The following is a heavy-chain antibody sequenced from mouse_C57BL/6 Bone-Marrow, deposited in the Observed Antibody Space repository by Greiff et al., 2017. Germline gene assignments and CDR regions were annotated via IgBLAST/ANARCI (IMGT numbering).Heavy chain of an antibody. J-gene: IGHJ4*01. CDR1: GFSLTSYG. CDR2: IWRGGST. Sequence: VKLEESGPGLVQPSQSLSITCTVSGFSLTSYGVHWVRQSPGKGLEWLGVIWRGGSTDYNAAFMSRLSITKDNSKSQVFFKMNSLQANDTAIYYGAIHCYSSSDDYAMDYWGQGTSVTVSS. CDR3: AIHCYSSSDDYAMDY. V-gene: IGHV2-5*01. D-gene: IGHD1-1*01.